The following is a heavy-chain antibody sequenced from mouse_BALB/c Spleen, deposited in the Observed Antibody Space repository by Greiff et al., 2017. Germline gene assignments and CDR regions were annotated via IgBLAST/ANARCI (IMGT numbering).Heavy chain of an antibody. D-gene: IGHD4-1*01. V-gene: IGHV3-1*02. CDR1: GYSITSGYS. J-gene: IGHJ2*01. CDR2: IPYSGST. Sequence: EVKLQESGPELVKPSQSLSLTCTVTGYSITSGYSRHWIRQFPGNLLEWMGYIPYSGSTNYNPSLKSRISITRDTSTNPFFLQLNSVTTEDTATYYCARCNWGGYWGQGTTLTVSA. CDR3: ARCNWGGY.